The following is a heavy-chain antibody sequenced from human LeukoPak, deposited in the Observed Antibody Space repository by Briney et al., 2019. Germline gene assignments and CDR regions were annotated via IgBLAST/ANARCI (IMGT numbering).Heavy chain of an antibody. J-gene: IGHJ4*02. CDR1: GGTFSSYA. D-gene: IGHD5-18*01. Sequence: GASVKVSCKASGGTFSSYAISWVRQAPGQGLEWMGGIIPILGTANYAQKFQGRVTITADESTSTAYMELSSLRSEGTAVYYCARGATAMVTLFDYWGQGTLVTVSS. V-gene: IGHV1-69*13. CDR3: ARGATAMVTLFDY. CDR2: IIPILGTA.